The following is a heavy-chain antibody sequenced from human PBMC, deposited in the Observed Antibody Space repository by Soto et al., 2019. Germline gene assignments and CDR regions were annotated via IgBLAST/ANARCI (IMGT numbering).Heavy chain of an antibody. CDR3: ARGDSSGYQDY. CDR1: GYTFTSYG. D-gene: IGHD3-22*01. CDR2: ISPNIGTA. V-gene: IGHV1-69*13. J-gene: IGHJ4*02. Sequence: SVKVSCKASGYTFTSYGISWVRQAPGQGLEWMGGISPNIGTANYAQKLQGRVTITADESTSTAYMELSSLRSEDTAVYYCARGDSSGYQDYWGQGTLVTVSS.